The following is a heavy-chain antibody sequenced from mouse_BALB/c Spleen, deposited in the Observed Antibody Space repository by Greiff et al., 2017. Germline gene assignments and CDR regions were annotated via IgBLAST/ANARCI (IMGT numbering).Heavy chain of an antibody. V-gene: IGHV3-2*02. J-gene: IGHJ1*01. CDR1: GSSITSDYA. D-gene: IGHD2-1*01. CDR3: ARIYYGNYDV. Sequence: VQLKEPGPGLVKPSQPLSLTCTVTGSSITSDYAWNWIRQFPGNKLEWMGYISYSGSTSYNPSLKSLIPITRDTSKNQFFLQLNSVTTEDTATYCCARIYYGNYDVWGAGTTVTVSA. CDR2: ISYSGST.